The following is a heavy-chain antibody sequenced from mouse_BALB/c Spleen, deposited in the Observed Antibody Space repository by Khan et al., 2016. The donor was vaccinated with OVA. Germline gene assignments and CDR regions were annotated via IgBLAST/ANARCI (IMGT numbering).Heavy chain of an antibody. CDR1: GYTFTSYW. Sequence: QVQLQQSGAELARPGASVKLSCKASGYTFTSYWMQWVKQRPGQGLEWIGAIYPGDGDTRYTQKFTGKATLTADKSSSTAYMQRSSFASDDSAVYYCARGHGYYAMDYWGQGTSVTVSS. D-gene: IGHD1-2*01. V-gene: IGHV1-87*01. J-gene: IGHJ4*01. CDR2: IYPGDGDT. CDR3: ARGHGYYAMDY.